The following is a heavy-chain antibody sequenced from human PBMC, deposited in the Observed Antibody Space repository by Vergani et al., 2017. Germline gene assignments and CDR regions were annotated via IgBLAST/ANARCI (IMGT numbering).Heavy chain of an antibody. J-gene: IGHJ6*02. V-gene: IGHV3-21*01. CDR2: ISSSSSYI. CDR1: GFTFSSYS. CDR3: ARELGGYCSGGSCYNPYYYGMDV. D-gene: IGHD2-15*01. Sequence: EVQLVESGGGLVKPGGSLRLSCAASGFTFSSYSMNWVRQAPGKGLEWVSSISSSSSYIYYADSVKGRFTISRDNAKNSLYLQMNSLRAEDTAVYYCARELGGYCSGGSCYNPYYYGMDVWGQGTTVTVSS.